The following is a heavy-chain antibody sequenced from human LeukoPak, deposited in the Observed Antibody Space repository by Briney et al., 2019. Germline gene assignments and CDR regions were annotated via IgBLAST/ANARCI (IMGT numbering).Heavy chain of an antibody. CDR2: IYYSGST. D-gene: IGHD6-19*01. J-gene: IGHJ4*02. Sequence: TSETLSLTCTVSGGSISGYYWSWIRQPPGKGLEWIGYIYYSGSTNYNPSLKSRVTISVDTSKNQFSLKLSSVTAADTAVYYCARESGASGWYVIDYWGQGTLVTVSS. CDR1: GGSISGYY. V-gene: IGHV4-59*01. CDR3: ARESGASGWYVIDY.